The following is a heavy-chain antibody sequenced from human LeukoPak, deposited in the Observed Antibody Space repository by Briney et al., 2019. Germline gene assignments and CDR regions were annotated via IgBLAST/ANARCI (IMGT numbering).Heavy chain of an antibody. CDR2: INHSGST. V-gene: IGHV4-34*01. J-gene: IGHJ5*02. CDR1: GGSFSGYY. Sequence: PSETLSLTCAVYGGSFSGYYWSWIRQPPGKGLEWIGEINHSGSTNYNPTLKSRVTISVDTSKNQFSLKLSSVTAADTAVYYCAGGGGDLGWFDPWGQGTLVTVSS. CDR3: AGGGGDLGWFDP. D-gene: IGHD3-16*01.